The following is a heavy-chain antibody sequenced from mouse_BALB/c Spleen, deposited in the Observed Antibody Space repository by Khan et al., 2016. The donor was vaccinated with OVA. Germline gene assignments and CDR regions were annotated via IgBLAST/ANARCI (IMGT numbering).Heavy chain of an antibody. V-gene: IGHV2-9*02. CDR2: IWAGGST. J-gene: IGHJ2*01. CDR3: ARLEDI. D-gene: IGHD1-3*01. Sequence: VQLQESGPGLVAPSQSLSLTCTVSGFSLTSYGVQCVRQPSGKGLEWLGVIWAGGSTNYNSALLSSLSISKDNSKSQVFLKMDSMQDKDTDMYYRARLEDIWGQGTTLTVSS. CDR1: GFSLTSYG.